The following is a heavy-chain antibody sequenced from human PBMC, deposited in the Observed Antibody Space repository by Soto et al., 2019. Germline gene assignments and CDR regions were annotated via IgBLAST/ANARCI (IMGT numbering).Heavy chain of an antibody. V-gene: IGHV1-3*04. CDR3: ARDPNDSSAHYHHYYYGMDV. D-gene: IGHD3-22*01. J-gene: IGHJ6*02. CDR1: GYTFTSYG. Sequence: QIQLMQSGAEVKKPGASVKVPCKASGYTFTSYGIHWVRQAPGQRLEWTGWINTGNGNTKYSEKFQGRVNITRDTAASTAYLELSSLRSEDTAVYYCARDPNDSSAHYHHYYYGMDVCGQGTTVTVSS. CDR2: INTGNGNT.